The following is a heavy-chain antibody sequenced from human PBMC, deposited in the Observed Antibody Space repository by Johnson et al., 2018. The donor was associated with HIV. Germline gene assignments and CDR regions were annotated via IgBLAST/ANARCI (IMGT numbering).Heavy chain of an antibody. CDR1: GFSFSDYY. Sequence: QVQLVESGGGLVKPGGSLRLSCAASGFSFSDYYMSWIRQAPGKGLEWVSYISSSGDTISSADSVQGRFTISRDNAKNSLSLQINSLRAEDTAMYYCSRDYYYFDSRAYYDAFDIWGQGTMVTVSS. CDR2: ISSSGDTI. V-gene: IGHV3-11*04. J-gene: IGHJ3*02. D-gene: IGHD3-22*01. CDR3: SRDYYYFDSRAYYDAFDI.